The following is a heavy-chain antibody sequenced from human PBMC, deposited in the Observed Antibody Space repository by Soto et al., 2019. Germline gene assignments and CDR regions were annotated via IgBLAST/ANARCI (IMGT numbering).Heavy chain of an antibody. Sequence: GGSLRLSCAASGFTFSDYYMSWIRQAPGKGLEWLSYITSSSSSTHYADSVKGRFTISRDNAKNSLYLQMNSLRAEDTAVYYCAGGQDNLAVNFDYWGQGTLVTVSS. CDR3: AGGQDNLAVNFDY. D-gene: IGHD1-1*01. V-gene: IGHV3-11*03. J-gene: IGHJ4*02. CDR2: ITSSSSST. CDR1: GFTFSDYY.